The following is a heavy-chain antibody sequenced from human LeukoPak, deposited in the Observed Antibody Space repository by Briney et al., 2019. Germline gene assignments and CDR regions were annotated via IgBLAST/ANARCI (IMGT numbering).Heavy chain of an antibody. Sequence: SETLSLTCTVSGGSVRSDSNYWSWIRQPPGKGLEWIGYIGYSGTTDYNPSLKSRVTMSLGTSKNDLSLKLTSVTAADTAVYYCAREIATSGGNSRALDYWGQGTLVTVSS. CDR1: GGSVRSDSNY. CDR3: AREIATSGGNSRALDY. V-gene: IGHV4-61*03. J-gene: IGHJ4*02. D-gene: IGHD4-23*01. CDR2: IGYSGTT.